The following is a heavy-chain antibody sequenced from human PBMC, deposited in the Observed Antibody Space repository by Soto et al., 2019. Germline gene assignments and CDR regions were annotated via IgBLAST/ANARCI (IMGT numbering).Heavy chain of an antibody. CDR2: IYYSGSS. J-gene: IGHJ4*02. V-gene: IGHV4-59*12. CDR1: GGSISGYY. Sequence: SETLSLTCTVSGGSISGYYWSWIRQPPGKGLEWIGYIYYSGSSIYNPSLKNRVTISTMSNNKFSLELSSVTAADTAVYYCTRGLFSGSYYSGGWYYFDSWGQGTMVTVSS. D-gene: IGHD1-26*01. CDR3: TRGLFSGSYYSGGWYYFDS.